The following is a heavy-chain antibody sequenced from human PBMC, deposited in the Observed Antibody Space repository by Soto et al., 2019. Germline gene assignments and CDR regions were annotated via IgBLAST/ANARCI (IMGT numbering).Heavy chain of an antibody. V-gene: IGHV3-23*01. J-gene: IGHJ3*02. Sequence: TGGSLRLSCAASGFTFSSYAMSWVRQAPGKGLEWVSAISGSGSRAYYADSVKGRFTISRDNSKNTLYLQMNSLRAEDTAVYYCAKDPVFGQEIAFYIWGKGKKVTVS. CDR2: ISGSGSRA. D-gene: IGHD3-16*01. CDR3: AKDPVFGQEIAFYI. CDR1: GFTFSSYA.